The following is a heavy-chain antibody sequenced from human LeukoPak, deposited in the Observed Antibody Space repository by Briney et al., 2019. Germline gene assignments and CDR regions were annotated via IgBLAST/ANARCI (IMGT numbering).Heavy chain of an antibody. V-gene: IGHV3-21*01. CDR2: ISSSSSYI. CDR1: GFTFSSYS. D-gene: IGHD4-11*01. J-gene: IGHJ4*02. Sequence: GGSLRLSCAASGFTFSSYSMNWVRQAPGKGLEWVSSISSSSSYIYYADSVKGRFTISRDNAKNSLYLQMNSLRAEDTAVYYCASEGYSNYGGAFDYWGQGTLVTVSS. CDR3: ASEGYSNYGGAFDY.